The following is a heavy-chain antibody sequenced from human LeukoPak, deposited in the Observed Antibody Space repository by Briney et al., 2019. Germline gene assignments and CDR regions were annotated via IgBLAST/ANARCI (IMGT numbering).Heavy chain of an antibody. V-gene: IGHV1-2*02. CDR3: ARLDGGNPAGTDY. J-gene: IGHJ4*02. CDR2: INPNSGGT. Sequence: GASVKVSCKASGYTFTGYYMHWVRQAPGQGLEWMGWINPNSGGTNYAQKFQGRVTMTRDTSISTAYMELSRLRSDDTAVYYCARLDGGNPAGTDYWGLGTLVTVSS. CDR1: GYTFTGYY. D-gene: IGHD4-23*01.